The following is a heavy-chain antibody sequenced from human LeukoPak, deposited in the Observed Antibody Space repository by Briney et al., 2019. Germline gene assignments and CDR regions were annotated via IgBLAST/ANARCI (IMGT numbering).Heavy chain of an antibody. CDR2: ISSSSSYI. Sequence: GGSLRLSCAASGFTFSSYSMNWVRQAPGKGLEWVSSISSSSSYIYYADSVKGRFTISRDNAKNSLYLQMNSLRAEDTAVYYCARDYYDSSGTNSFDYWGQGTLVTVSS. V-gene: IGHV3-21*01. D-gene: IGHD3-22*01. J-gene: IGHJ4*02. CDR3: ARDYYDSSGTNSFDY. CDR1: GFTFSSYS.